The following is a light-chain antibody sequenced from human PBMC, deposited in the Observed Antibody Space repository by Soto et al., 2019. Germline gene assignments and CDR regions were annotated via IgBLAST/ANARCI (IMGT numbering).Light chain of an antibody. CDR3: SFYTTTTSYV. CDR2: EVF. CDR1: SSDVGRYNR. V-gene: IGLV2-18*01. Sequence: QSVLTQPPSVSGSPGQSVTISCTGTSSDVGRYNRVSWYQQSPGTAPKLMIYEVFHRPSGIPDRFSGSKSGNTASLTISGLRAEDEADYFCSFYTTTTSYVFGTGTQLTVL. J-gene: IGLJ1*01.